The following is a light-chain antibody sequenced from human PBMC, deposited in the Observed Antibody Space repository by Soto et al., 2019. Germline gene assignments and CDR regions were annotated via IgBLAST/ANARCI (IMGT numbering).Light chain of an antibody. J-gene: IGKJ4*01. CDR2: DAS. V-gene: IGKV3-11*01. Sequence: EIVLTQSPATLSLSPGERATLSCRASQSVSSYLAWYQQKPGQAPRLLIYDASNRATGIPARFSGSGSGTDFTLTISSLEPEDFAVYYCQQRSNWPPKLTVGGGTKVEIQ. CDR1: QSVSSY. CDR3: QQRSNWPPKLT.